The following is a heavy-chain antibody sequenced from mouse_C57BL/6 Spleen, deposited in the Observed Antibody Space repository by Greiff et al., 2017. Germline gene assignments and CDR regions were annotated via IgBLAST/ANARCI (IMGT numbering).Heavy chain of an antibody. D-gene: IGHD2-1*01. J-gene: IGHJ1*03. Sequence: EVQLQQSGPELVKPGASVKISCKASGYTFTDYYMNWVKQSHGKSLEWIGDINPNNGGTSYNQKFKGKATLTVDKSSSTAYMELRSLTSEDSAVYYCADLLDVWGTGTTVTVSP. CDR3: ADLLDV. CDR2: INPNNGGT. V-gene: IGHV1-26*01. CDR1: GYTFTDYY.